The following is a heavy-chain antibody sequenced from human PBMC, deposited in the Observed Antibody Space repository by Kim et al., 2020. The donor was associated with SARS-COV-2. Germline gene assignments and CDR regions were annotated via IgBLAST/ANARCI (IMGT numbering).Heavy chain of an antibody. D-gene: IGHD3-10*01. CDR3: ARVLWRGVVVRAWFDP. CDR1: GASTSSYY. Sequence: SETLSLTCTVSGASTSSYYWSWIRQPPGKGLEWIGYFYYSGSTNYNPSLKSRVTISVDTSKNQFSLKLTSVTAADTAVYYCARVLWRGVVVRAWFDPWGQGTLVTVSS. V-gene: IGHV4-59*01. CDR2: FYYSGST. J-gene: IGHJ5*02.